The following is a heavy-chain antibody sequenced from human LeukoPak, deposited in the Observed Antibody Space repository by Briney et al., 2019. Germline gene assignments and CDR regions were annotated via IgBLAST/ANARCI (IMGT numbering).Heavy chain of an antibody. CDR1: GSTFDDYA. V-gene: IGHV3-9*03. CDR2: ISWNIGSI. CDR3: AKGRGYSYGCLDY. J-gene: IGHJ4*02. D-gene: IGHD5-18*01. Sequence: GGSLRLSCAAFGSTFDDYAMHWVRQAPGKGLEWVSGISWNIGSIGYADSVKGRFTISRDNAKNSLYLQMNSLRAEDMALYYCAKGRGYSYGCLDYWGQGTLVTVSS.